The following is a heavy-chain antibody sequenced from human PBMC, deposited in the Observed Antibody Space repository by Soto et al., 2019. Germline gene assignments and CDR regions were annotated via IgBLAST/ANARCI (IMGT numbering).Heavy chain of an antibody. Sequence: GESLKLSGVGTGLNFDDFAMHWVRQAPGKGLEWVSCISSGGTNIYYAAYVKGRFTICRDNARTSLYLQMKSLRAEDTAVYYCARFGLSSSLHPSIDFWGQGTLVTSPQ. CDR1: GLNFDDFA. D-gene: IGHD6-13*01. CDR3: ARFGLSSSLHPSIDF. V-gene: IGHV3-48*03. CDR2: ISSGGTNI. J-gene: IGHJ4*02.